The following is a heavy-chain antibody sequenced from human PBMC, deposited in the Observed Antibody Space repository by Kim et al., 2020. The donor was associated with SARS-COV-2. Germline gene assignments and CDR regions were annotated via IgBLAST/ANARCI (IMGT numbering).Heavy chain of an antibody. V-gene: IGHV3-30-3*01. D-gene: IGHD6-13*01. Sequence: GGSLRLSCAASGFTFSSYAMHWVRQAPGKGLEWVAVISYDGSNKYSADSVKGRFTISRDNSKNTLYLQMNSLSAEDTAVYYCATEYSSSWYYFDYWGQGTLVTVSS. CDR3: ATEYSSSWYYFDY. CDR1: GFTFSSYA. J-gene: IGHJ4*02. CDR2: ISYDGSNK.